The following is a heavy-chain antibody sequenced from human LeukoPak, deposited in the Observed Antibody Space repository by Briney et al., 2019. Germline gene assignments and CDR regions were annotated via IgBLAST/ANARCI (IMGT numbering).Heavy chain of an antibody. V-gene: IGHV4-34*01. CDR3: ARGPVGMISNWFDP. CDR2: INHSGST. D-gene: IGHD3-3*01. Sequence: SETLSLTCAVYGGSFSGYYWSWIRQPPGKGLEWIGEINHSGSTNYNPSLKSRVTISVDTSKNQFSLKLSSVTAAATAVYYCARGPVGMISNWFDPWGQGTLVTVSS. CDR1: GGSFSGYY. J-gene: IGHJ5*02.